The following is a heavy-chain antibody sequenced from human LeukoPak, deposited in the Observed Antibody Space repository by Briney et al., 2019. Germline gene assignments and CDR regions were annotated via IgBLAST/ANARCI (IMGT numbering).Heavy chain of an antibody. Sequence: SETLSLTCTVSGGSISSGSYYWSWIRQPAGKGLEWIGRIYTSGSTNYNPSLKSRVTISVDTSKNPFSLKLSSVTAADTAVYYCARELVDDFWSGRAWFDPWGQGTLVTVSS. J-gene: IGHJ5*02. CDR2: IYTSGST. V-gene: IGHV4-61*02. CDR3: ARELVDDFWSGRAWFDP. CDR1: GGSISSGSYY. D-gene: IGHD3-3*01.